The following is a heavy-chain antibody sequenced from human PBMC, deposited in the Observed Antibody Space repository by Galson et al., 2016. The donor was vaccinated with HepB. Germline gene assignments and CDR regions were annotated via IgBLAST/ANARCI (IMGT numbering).Heavy chain of an antibody. CDR1: GYSFTNYG. J-gene: IGHJ4*02. CDR3: ARDLGMRAPGFDY. Sequence: SVKVSCKASGYSFTNYGISWVRQAPGQGLEWMGWISTYNGDTDYAQKFQDRLTMTTDTSTSTAYMELRSLRSDDTAVYFCARDLGMRAPGFDYWGPGTLVTASS. CDR2: ISTYNGDT. V-gene: IGHV1-18*01.